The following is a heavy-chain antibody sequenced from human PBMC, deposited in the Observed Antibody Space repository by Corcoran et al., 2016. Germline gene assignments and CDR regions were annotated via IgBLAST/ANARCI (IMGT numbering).Heavy chain of an antibody. CDR3: ARRPRGLKISGVVKGYYYGMDV. D-gene: IGHD3-3*01. CDR2: MNPNSGNT. CDR1: GYTFTSYD. J-gene: IGHJ6*02. V-gene: IGHV1-8*01. Sequence: QVQLVQSGAEVKKPGASVKVSCKASGYTFTSYDINWVRQATGQGLEWMGWMNPNSGNTGYAPKFQGRVTMTRNTSISTAYMELSSLRSEDTAVYYCARRPRGLKISGVVKGYYYGMDVWGQGTTVTVSS.